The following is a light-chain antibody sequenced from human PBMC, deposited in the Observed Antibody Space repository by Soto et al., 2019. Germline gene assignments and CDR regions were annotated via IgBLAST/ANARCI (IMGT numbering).Light chain of an antibody. CDR3: QHYASFSGT. Sequence: DIHMTQSPSSLSASVFDIVTITCRASQSISNWVAWYQLKSGKAPNLLIYKASTLETGVPSRFSGSGSGTEFTLTISTLQPDDFATYYCQHYASFSGTFGQGTKVDIK. CDR2: KAS. CDR1: QSISNW. J-gene: IGKJ1*01. V-gene: IGKV1-5*03.